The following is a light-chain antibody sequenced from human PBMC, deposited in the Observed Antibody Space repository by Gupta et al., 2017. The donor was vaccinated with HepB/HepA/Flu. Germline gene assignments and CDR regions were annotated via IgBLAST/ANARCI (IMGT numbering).Light chain of an antibody. Sequence: DIQMTQSPSTLSASVGDRVTITCRASQSISSWLAWYQQKPGKAPKLLIYKASSLESGVPSRCSGSGSGTEFTLTIISLQPDDFETYYCQQYNSYWTFGQGTKVEIK. V-gene: IGKV1-5*03. CDR3: QQYNSYWT. J-gene: IGKJ1*01. CDR1: QSISSW. CDR2: KAS.